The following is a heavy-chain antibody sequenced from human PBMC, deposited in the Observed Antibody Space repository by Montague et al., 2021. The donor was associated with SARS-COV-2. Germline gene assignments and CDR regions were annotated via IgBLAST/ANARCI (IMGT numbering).Heavy chain of an antibody. CDR2: IHRDGKT. CDR1: GASISSHEW. Sequence: SETLSLTCDVSGASISSHEWWSWVRQPPGKGLEWLGEIHRDGKTKYNPSLQSRVTMSVDKSNNQLFLRLTSVTAADTAVYYCTRVVVVVPASPAPTLFDPWGQGILVTVSS. V-gene: IGHV4-4*02. CDR3: TRVVVVVPASPAPTLFDP. D-gene: IGHD2-15*01. J-gene: IGHJ5*02.